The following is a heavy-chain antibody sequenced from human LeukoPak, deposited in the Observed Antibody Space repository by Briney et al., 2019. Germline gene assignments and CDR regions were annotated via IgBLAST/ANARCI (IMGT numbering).Heavy chain of an antibody. D-gene: IGHD3-10*01. CDR3: AREIFGSGSYPDY. CDR2: IWHDASHT. J-gene: IGHJ4*02. V-gene: IGHV3-33*01. CDR1: GFSFSTYA. Sequence: PGGSLSLSCAGPGFSFSTYAMHWVRQAPGKGLGWVALIWHDASHTLYTDSVKGRFTISRDNSKNTVYLQMNSLGGEDTAVYYCAREIFGSGSYPDYWGQGTLVTVSS.